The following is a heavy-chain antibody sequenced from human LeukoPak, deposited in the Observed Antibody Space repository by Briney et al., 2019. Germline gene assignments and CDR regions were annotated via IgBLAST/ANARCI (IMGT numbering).Heavy chain of an antibody. CDR1: GFTFSSYA. CDR2: ISGSGGST. CDR3: AKGAYGIVVIQAAQGLGSWFGR. D-gene: IGHD2-2*01. V-gene: IGHV3-23*01. Sequence: GGSLRLSCAASGFTFSSYAMSWVRQPPGNGLEWVSAISGSGGSTYYADSVKARFTISRDNSKNTLYLQMNSLRAEDTAVYYCAKGAYGIVVIQAAQGLGSWFGRWGQGTLVTVSS. J-gene: IGHJ5*02.